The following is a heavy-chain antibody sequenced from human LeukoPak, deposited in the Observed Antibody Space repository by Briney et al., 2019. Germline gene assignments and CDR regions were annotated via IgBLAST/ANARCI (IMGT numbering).Heavy chain of an antibody. CDR3: ARGSTSRYYYDRSGYYRGAVDR. CDR1: GYTFTSYG. Sequence: EASVKVSCKASGYTFTSYGISWVRQAPGQGLEWMGWISGYNSNTNYAQKFQGRVTMTTDTSTSTAYMELRSLRSDDTAVYYCARGSTSRYYYDRSGYYRGAVDRWGQGTPVTVSS. V-gene: IGHV1-18*01. J-gene: IGHJ4*02. D-gene: IGHD3-22*01. CDR2: ISGYNSNT.